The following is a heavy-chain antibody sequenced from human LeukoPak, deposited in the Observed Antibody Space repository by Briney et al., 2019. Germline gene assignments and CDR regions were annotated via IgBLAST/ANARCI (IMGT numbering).Heavy chain of an antibody. CDR2: IYSSGST. D-gene: IGHD4-17*01. J-gene: IGHJ4*02. V-gene: IGHV4-59*01. Sequence: SETLSLTCTVSGGSISSYYWSWIRQPPGKGLEWIGYIYSSGSTNYNPSLKSRVTISVDTSKNQFSLKLSSVTAADTAVYYCARDYGDYVFDYWGQGTLVTVSS. CDR3: ARDYGDYVFDY. CDR1: GGSISSYY.